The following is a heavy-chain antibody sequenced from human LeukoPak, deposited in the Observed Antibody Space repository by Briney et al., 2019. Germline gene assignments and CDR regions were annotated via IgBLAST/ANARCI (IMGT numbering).Heavy chain of an antibody. V-gene: IGHV1-2*02. CDR2: IHPNSGAT. D-gene: IGHD3-10*01. CDR3: ARLLWFGELSDY. CDR1: GYTFTGYY. Sequence: GASVKVSCKASGYTFTGYYIHWVRQAPGQGLEGMGWIHPNSGATNYAQKFQGRVTMTRDTSISTAYMELSRLRSDDTAVYYCARLLWFGELSDYWGQGTLVTVSS. J-gene: IGHJ4*02.